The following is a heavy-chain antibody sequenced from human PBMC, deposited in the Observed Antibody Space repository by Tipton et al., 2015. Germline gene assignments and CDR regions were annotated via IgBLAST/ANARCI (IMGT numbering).Heavy chain of an antibody. CDR2: ISGGAGTR. D-gene: IGHD6-19*01. CDR1: GFTFSSYA. V-gene: IGHV3-23*01. CDR3: AGMIESGWPIL. Sequence: SLRLSCAASGFTFSSYAMSWIRQASGKGLEWVSAISGGAGTRYYAGFVRGRFTISRDNSRNTVYLQMNSLRVEDTAVYYCAGMIESGWPILWGQGTLVTV. J-gene: IGHJ1*01.